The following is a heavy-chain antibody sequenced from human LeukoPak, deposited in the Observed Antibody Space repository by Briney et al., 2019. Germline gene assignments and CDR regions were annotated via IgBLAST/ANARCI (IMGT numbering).Heavy chain of an antibody. CDR1: GFTFSSYS. J-gene: IGHJ4*02. CDR2: ISSSSSTI. Sequence: GGSLRLSCAASGFTFSSYSMNWVRQAPGKGLEWVSYISSSSSTIYYADSVKGRFTISRDNAKNSLYPQMNSLRAEDTAVYYRARDAYYDSSGYYYNYWGQGTLVTVSS. CDR3: ARDAYYDSSGYYYNY. D-gene: IGHD3-22*01. V-gene: IGHV3-48*04.